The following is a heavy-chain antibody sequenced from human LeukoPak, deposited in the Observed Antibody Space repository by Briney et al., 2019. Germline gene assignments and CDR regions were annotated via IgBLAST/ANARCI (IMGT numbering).Heavy chain of an antibody. CDR3: ARVALIENSEGGYRWFDY. D-gene: IGHD3-16*02. J-gene: IGHJ4*02. Sequence: PGGSLRLSCAASGLTFTTYWMSWVRQAPGKGLVWVSRINSDGSKTDYADSVKGRFTISRDNAKNTLYLQMNSLRGDDTAVYYCARVALIENSEGGYRWFDYWGQGTLVTASS. CDR1: GLTFTTYW. V-gene: IGHV3-74*01. CDR2: INSDGSKT.